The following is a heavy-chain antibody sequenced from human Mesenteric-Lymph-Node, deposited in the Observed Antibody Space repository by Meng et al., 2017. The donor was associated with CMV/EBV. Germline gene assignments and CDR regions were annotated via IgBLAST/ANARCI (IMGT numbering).Heavy chain of an antibody. D-gene: IGHD3-10*01. CDR1: GDSITRYY. CDR3: TKSASTGRGWVGMDV. V-gene: IGHV4-59*01. CDR2: RYFREIP. Sequence: GSLRLSCTVSGDSITRYYVSWIRQPPGKGLEWIGYRYFREIPYYSPSLRSRVTISSDTTKNQFSLRLTSLTAADTAIYYCTKSASTGRGWVGMDVWGQGTTVTVSS. J-gene: IGHJ6*02.